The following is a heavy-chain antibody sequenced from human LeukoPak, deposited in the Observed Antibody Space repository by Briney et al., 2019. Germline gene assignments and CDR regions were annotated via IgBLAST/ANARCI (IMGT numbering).Heavy chain of an antibody. D-gene: IGHD1-1*01. J-gene: IGHJ4*02. CDR3: AKGVVGYNY. CDR1: GFTFSSYW. Sequence: GGSLRLSCAASGFTFSSYWMSWVRRAPGKGLEWVANIKQDGSGKYYVNSVKGRFTISRDNSKNTLYLQMNSLRAEDTAVYYCAKGVVGYNYWGQGTLVTVSS. V-gene: IGHV3-7*03. CDR2: IKQDGSGK.